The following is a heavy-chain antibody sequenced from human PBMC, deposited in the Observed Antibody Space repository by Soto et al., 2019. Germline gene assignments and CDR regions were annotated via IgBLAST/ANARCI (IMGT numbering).Heavy chain of an antibody. CDR1: GGSISSRGYY. D-gene: IGHD2-15*01. Sequence: QVQLQESGPGLVKPSQTLSLTCTVSGGSISSRGYYWSWIRQHPGKGLEWIGYIYYSGSTYYNPSLKSRVTISVDTSKNQFSLKLSSVTAADTAVYYCARDAEYCSGGSCYSSAQFDYWGQGTLVTVSS. J-gene: IGHJ4*02. V-gene: IGHV4-31*03. CDR2: IYYSGST. CDR3: ARDAEYCSGGSCYSSAQFDY.